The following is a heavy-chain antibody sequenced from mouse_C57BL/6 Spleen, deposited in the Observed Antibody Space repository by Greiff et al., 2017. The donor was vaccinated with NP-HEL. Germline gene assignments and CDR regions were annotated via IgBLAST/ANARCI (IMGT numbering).Heavy chain of an antibody. CDR3: TRLGVVADYYAMDY. V-gene: IGHV1-15*01. CDR2: IDPETGGT. J-gene: IGHJ4*01. Sequence: VQLQQSGAELVRPGASVTLSCKASGYTFTDYEMHWVKQTPVHGLEWIGAIDPETGGTAYNQKFKGKAILTADKSSSTAYMELRSLTSEDSAVYYCTRLGVVADYYAMDYWGHRTSVTVSS. D-gene: IGHD1-1*01. CDR1: GYTFTDYE.